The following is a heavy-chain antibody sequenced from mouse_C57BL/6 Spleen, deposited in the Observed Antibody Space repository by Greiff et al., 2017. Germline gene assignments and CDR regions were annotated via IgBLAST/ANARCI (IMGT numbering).Heavy chain of an antibody. CDR1: GFNIKDDY. CDR2: IDPENGDT. Sequence: EVQLQQSGAELVRPGASVKLSCTASGFNIKDDYMHWVKQRPEQGLEWIGWIDPENGDTEYASKFQGKATITADTSSNTAYLQLSSLTSEDTAVYYCTTPYSNSDYWGQGTTLTVSS. D-gene: IGHD2-5*01. V-gene: IGHV14-4*01. CDR3: TTPYSNSDY. J-gene: IGHJ2*01.